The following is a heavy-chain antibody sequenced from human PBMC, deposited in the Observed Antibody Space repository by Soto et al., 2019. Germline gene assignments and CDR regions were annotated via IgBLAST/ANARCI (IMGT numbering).Heavy chain of an antibody. V-gene: IGHV1-69*08. D-gene: IGHD6-13*01. Sequence: QVQLVQSGAEVKKPGSSVKVSCKASGGTFSSYTISWVRQAPGQGLEWMGRIITILGIANYAQKFQGRVTITADKSTSTAYMELSSLRSEDTAVYYCARDVAPAGTVGAFDIWGQGTMVTVSS. J-gene: IGHJ3*02. CDR3: ARDVAPAGTVGAFDI. CDR1: GGTFSSYT. CDR2: IITILGIA.